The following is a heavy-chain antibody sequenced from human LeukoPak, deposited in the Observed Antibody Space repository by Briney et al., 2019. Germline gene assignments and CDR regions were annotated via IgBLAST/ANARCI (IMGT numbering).Heavy chain of an antibody. CDR2: ISSSGSTI. CDR1: GFTFSSYW. D-gene: IGHD6-13*01. Sequence: GGSLRLSCAASGFTFSSYWMSWIRQAPGEGLEGVSYISSSGSTIYYADSVKGRFTISRDNAKNSLYLQMNSLRAEDTAVYYCARTIGQAAAVNFDYWGQGTLVTVSS. CDR3: ARTIGQAAAVNFDY. J-gene: IGHJ4*02. V-gene: IGHV3-11*01.